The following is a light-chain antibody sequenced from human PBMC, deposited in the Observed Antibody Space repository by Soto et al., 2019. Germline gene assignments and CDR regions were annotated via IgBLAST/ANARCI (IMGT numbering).Light chain of an antibody. J-gene: IGKJ1*01. CDR3: HQYAGSPRT. V-gene: IGKV3-20*01. CDR2: GAS. CDR1: QYVSSSS. Sequence: EIVLTQSPATLSLSPGEGATLSCRASQYVSSSSLAWYQQTPGQAPRLLIYGASSRATGIPDRFSGSGSGTDFTPSITRLEPEDFAVYYCHQYAGSPRTCGQGTKVEIK.